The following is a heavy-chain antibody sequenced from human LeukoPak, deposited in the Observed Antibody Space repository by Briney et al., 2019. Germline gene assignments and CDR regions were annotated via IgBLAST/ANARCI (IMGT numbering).Heavy chain of an antibody. J-gene: IGHJ4*02. CDR3: AAGRRLGQLFFDY. CDR2: INPIFNIL. CDR1: EGTFGGYS. Sequence: SVKVSCKASEGTFGGYSIDWVRQAPGQGLDWVGGINPIFNILYYAQNFQGRVTITADESANTAYLELDSLKHDDTAVYYCAAGRRLGQLFFDYWGQGTLVTVSS. V-gene: IGHV1-69*13. D-gene: IGHD3-10*01.